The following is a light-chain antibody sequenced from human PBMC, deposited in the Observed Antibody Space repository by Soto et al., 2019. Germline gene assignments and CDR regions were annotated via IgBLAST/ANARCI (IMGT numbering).Light chain of an antibody. CDR1: STDVGGYNY. V-gene: IGLV2-14*01. Sequence: QSALAQPSSVSGSPGQSIIISCTGTSTDVGGYNYVSWYQHHPGKGPKLIIYGVNNRPSGVSDRFSGSKSGNKASLTISNLEAEDESDYYCGSYTSTDTPVVFGTGTKVTVL. CDR3: GSYTSTDTPVV. J-gene: IGLJ1*01. CDR2: GVN.